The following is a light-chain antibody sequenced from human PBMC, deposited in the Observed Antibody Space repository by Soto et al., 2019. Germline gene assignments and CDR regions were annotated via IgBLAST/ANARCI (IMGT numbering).Light chain of an antibody. CDR2: WAS. V-gene: IGKV4-1*01. CDR1: QSVLYTSNNKNY. Sequence: DIVMTQSPDSLAVSLGERATINCKSSQSVLYTSNNKNYLAWYLQKPGQPPKLLIYWASARDSGVPDRFSGSGSGTDFTLTVSSLQAEDVAVYYCQQYYSSPYTFGQGTKLEIQ. CDR3: QQYYSSPYT. J-gene: IGKJ2*01.